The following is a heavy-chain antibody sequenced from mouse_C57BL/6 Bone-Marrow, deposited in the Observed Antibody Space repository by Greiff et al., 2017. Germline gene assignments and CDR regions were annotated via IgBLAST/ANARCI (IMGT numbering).Heavy chain of an antibody. D-gene: IGHD2-4*01. CDR3: ARVPYDYDSAGFAY. Sequence: QVQLKQPGAELVRHGSSVKLSCKASGYTFTSYWMDWVKQRPGQGLEWIGNIYPSDSETHYNQKFKDKATLTVDKSSSTAYMQLSSLTSEDSAVYYCARVPYDYDSAGFAYWGQGTLVTVSA. J-gene: IGHJ3*01. V-gene: IGHV1-61*01. CDR2: IYPSDSET. CDR1: GYTFTSYW.